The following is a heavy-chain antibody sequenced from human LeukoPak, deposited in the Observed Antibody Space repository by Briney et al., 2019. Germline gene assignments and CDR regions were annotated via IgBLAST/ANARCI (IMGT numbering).Heavy chain of an antibody. J-gene: IGHJ4*02. CDR3: VKDLRSDFMGVLSRYLSY. CDR1: GFTFSSFA. Sequence: GGSLSLSCSASGFTFSSFAMHWVRQAPGKGLEYVAAISRNGGSTYYADSVKGRFAISRDNSKNTLYLQMSSLRAEDTAVYLCVKDLRSDFMGVLSRYLSYWGQGTLVTVSS. D-gene: IGHD2/OR15-2a*01. CDR2: ISRNGGST. V-gene: IGHV3-64D*09.